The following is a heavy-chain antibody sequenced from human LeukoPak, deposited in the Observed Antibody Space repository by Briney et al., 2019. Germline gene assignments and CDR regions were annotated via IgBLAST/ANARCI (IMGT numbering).Heavy chain of an antibody. CDR3: ARDRRDGMDV. CDR2: IYYSGST. V-gene: IGHV4-31*03. J-gene: IGHJ6*02. Sequence: SETLSLTCTVSGGSISSGGYYWSWIRQHAGKGLECIGYIYYSGSTYYNPSLKSRVTISVDTSKNQFSLKLSSVTAADTAVYYCARDRRDGMDVWGQGTTVTVSS. CDR1: GGSISSGGYY.